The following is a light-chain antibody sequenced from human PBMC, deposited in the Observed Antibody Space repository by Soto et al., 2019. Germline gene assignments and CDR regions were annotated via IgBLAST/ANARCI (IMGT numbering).Light chain of an antibody. J-gene: IGKJ1*01. CDR3: QQYNNWPPSWT. CDR2: GAS. Sequence: EIVLAQSPGTLSLSPGERAALSCRGSQSVSSNLAWYQQKPGQAPRLLIYGASTRATGIPARFSGSGSGTEFTLTISSLQSEDFAVYYCQQYNNWPPSWTFGQGTKVDIK. V-gene: IGKV3-15*01. CDR1: QSVSSN.